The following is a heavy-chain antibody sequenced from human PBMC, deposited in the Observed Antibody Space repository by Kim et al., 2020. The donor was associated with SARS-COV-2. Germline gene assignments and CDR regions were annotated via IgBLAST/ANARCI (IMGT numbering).Heavy chain of an antibody. J-gene: IGHJ2*01. CDR3: AKTTTYYYDSSGYLHAGYFDL. Sequence: GGSLRLSCAASGFTFSSYAMSWVRQAPGKGLEWVSAISGSGGSTYYADSVKGRFTISRDNSKNTLYLQMNSLRAEDTAVYYCAKTTTYYYDSSGYLHAGYFDLWGRGNLVTVSS. CDR1: GFTFSSYA. D-gene: IGHD3-22*01. V-gene: IGHV3-23*01. CDR2: ISGSGGST.